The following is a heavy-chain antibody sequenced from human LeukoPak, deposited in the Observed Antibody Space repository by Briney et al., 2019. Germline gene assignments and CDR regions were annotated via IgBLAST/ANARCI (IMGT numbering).Heavy chain of an antibody. V-gene: IGHV3-7*01. CDR2: IKPDGSEK. CDR1: RFTFSNSW. D-gene: IGHD2-2*02. Sequence: PGGSLRLSCAVSRFTFSNSWMSWVRQAPGKGLEWVATIKPDGSEKYYVDSVKGRFTISRDNSKNTLYLQMNSLRAEDTAVYYCARDSCSSTSCYKVLDYWGQGTLVTVSS. J-gene: IGHJ4*02. CDR3: ARDSCSSTSCYKVLDY.